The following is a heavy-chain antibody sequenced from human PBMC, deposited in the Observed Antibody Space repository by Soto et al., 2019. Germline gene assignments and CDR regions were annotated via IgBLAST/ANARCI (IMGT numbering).Heavy chain of an antibody. Sequence: EVQLVESGGGLVQPGESLRLSCAASGFTFSDYWIHWVRQAPGKGLVWVSRIKFDGSSANYADSVKGRFTISRDNAKDTVDMEVNCLGAEDTAVDYCARGVRGHYGFDVGGQGTMVTVCS. J-gene: IGHJ3*01. CDR1: GFTFSDYW. CDR2: IKFDGSSA. CDR3: ARGVRGHYGFDV. D-gene: IGHD3-10*01. V-gene: IGHV3-74*01.